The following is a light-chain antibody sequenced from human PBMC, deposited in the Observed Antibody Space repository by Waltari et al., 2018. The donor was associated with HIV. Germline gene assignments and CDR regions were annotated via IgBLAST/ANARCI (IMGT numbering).Light chain of an antibody. CDR2: DAS. CDR3: QQYESFPLT. Sequence: DIQVTQSPPSLSASVGDRVTITCQASQDIQNYLNWYQQKPGKGHKLLIYDASNLETGVPSRFSGSGSGTDFTFTISSLQPEDVATYYCQQYESFPLTFGGGTKVEVK. CDR1: QDIQNY. V-gene: IGKV1-33*01. J-gene: IGKJ4*01.